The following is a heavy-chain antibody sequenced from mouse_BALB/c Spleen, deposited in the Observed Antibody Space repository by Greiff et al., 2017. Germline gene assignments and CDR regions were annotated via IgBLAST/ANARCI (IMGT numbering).Heavy chain of an antibody. D-gene: IGHD1-1*01. CDR3: NAPYYYGSSYGFAY. CDR1: GFNIKDYY. J-gene: IGHJ3*01. CDR2: IDPENGDT. V-gene: IGHV14-4*02. Sequence: VQLKESGAELVRSGASVKLSCTASGFNIKDYYMHWVKQRPEQGLEWIGWIDPENGDTEYAPKFQGKATMTADTSSNTAYLQLSSLTSEDTAVYYCNAPYYYGSSYGFAYWGQGTLVTVSA.